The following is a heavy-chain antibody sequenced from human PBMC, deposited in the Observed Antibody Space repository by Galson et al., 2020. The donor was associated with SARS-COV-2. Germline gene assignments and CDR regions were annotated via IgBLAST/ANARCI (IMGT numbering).Heavy chain of an antibody. J-gene: IGHJ4*02. CDR3: ARVTYSYGYLYFDY. CDR2: IYHSGST. CDR1: GGSISSGGYS. V-gene: IGHV4-30-2*01. Sequence: ETSETLSLTCAVSGGSISSGGYSWSWIRQPPGKGLEWIGYIYHSGSTYYNPSLKSRVTISVDRSKNQFSLKLSSVTAADTAVYYCARVTYSYGYLYFDYWGQGTLVTVSS. D-gene: IGHD5-18*01.